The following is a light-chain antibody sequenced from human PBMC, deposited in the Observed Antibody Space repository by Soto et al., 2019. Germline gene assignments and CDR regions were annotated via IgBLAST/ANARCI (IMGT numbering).Light chain of an antibody. Sequence: AIQMTQFPSSLSASVRDRVTVTCRASQDIRSDLGWYQQKPGKAPKLLIYGASSLQSGVPSRFSGSGSGTQFTLPFTSRQPEDVPTYYGLRNSNSPWTFAKGTKLKI. CDR1: QDIRSD. V-gene: IGKV1-6*01. CDR3: LRNSNSPWT. CDR2: GAS. J-gene: IGKJ1*01.